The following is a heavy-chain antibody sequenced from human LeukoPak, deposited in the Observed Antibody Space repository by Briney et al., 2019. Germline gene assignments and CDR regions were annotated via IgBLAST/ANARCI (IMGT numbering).Heavy chain of an antibody. CDR3: ARNTNYFGSGNSFDY. D-gene: IGHD3-10*01. V-gene: IGHV1-2*02. Sequence: ASVKVSCKASGYTFSDYVLHWVRQAPGQGLEWMGWINPNTGDTNYAQKFQGRVTMTRDTSIDTAYMELSRLKTDDTAVYYCARNTNYFGSGNSFDYWGQGTLVTVSS. CDR1: GYTFSDYV. J-gene: IGHJ4*02. CDR2: INPNTGDT.